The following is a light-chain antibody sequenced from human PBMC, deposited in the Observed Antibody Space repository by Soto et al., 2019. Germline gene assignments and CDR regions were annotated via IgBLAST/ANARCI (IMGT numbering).Light chain of an antibody. CDR1: NSDVGGYNY. V-gene: IGLV2-14*01. CDR2: EVS. Sequence: QSALTQPASVSGSPGQSITISCTGTNSDVGGYNYVSWYQQHPGKAPELMIYEVSHRPSGVSNRFSGSKSDNTASLTISGLQADDEADYYCGSYSSDNTYVFGTGTKVTVL. J-gene: IGLJ1*01. CDR3: GSYSSDNTYV.